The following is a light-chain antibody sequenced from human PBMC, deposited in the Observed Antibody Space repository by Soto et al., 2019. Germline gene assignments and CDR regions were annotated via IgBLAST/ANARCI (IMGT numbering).Light chain of an antibody. V-gene: IGKV2-28*01. CDR3: MQKLQSPSWT. CDR1: QSLLHSNGYNY. Sequence: DIVMTQSPLSLTVTPGEPASISCKSSQSLLHSNGYNYLDCYLQKPGQSPQLLIFLSFTRASGVPDRFSGSGAGTDFTLNISGVEADDVVVYYCMQKLQSPSWTFGQGTKVNVK. J-gene: IGKJ1*01. CDR2: LSF.